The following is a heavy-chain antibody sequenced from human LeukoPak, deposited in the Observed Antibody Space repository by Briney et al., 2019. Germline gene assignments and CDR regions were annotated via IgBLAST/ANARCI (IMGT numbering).Heavy chain of an antibody. V-gene: IGHV1-2*02. Sequence: ASVKVSCKASGYTFTGYYMHCVRHAPGQGLEWMGWINPNSGGTNYAQKLQGRVTMTTDTSISTAYMALSRLRSDDTVVYYCARRPIKPRTYYYDSSGYYLPKDAFDIWGQGTMVTVSS. CDR1: GYTFTGYY. D-gene: IGHD3-22*01. CDR3: ARRPIKPRTYYYDSSGYYLPKDAFDI. CDR2: INPNSGGT. J-gene: IGHJ3*02.